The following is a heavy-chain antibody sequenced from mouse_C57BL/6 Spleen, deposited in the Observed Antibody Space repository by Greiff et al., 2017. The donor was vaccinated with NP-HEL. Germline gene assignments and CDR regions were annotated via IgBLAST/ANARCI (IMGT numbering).Heavy chain of an antibody. CDR3: ARGDYYARYFDV. Sequence: QVQLQQSGAELVRPGASVKLSCKASGYTFTDYYINWVKQRPGQGLEWIARIYPGSGNTYYNEKFKGKATLTAEKSSSTAYMQLSSLTSEDSAVYFCARGDYYARYFDVWGTGTTVTVSS. D-gene: IGHD2-1*01. CDR2: IYPGSGNT. CDR1: GYTFTDYY. V-gene: IGHV1-76*01. J-gene: IGHJ1*03.